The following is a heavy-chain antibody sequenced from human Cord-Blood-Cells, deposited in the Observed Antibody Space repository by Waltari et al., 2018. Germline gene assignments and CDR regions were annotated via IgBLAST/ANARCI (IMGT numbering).Heavy chain of an antibody. J-gene: IGHJ4*02. V-gene: IGHV4-39*01. CDR2: IYYSGST. Sequence: QLQLQESGPGLVKPSETLSLTCTVSGGSISSSRYYWGWIRQPPGKGLEWIGSIYYSGSTYYNPSLKSRVTISVDTSKNQFSLKLSSVTAADTAVYYCARLTKQLGFDYWGQGTLVTVSS. CDR1: GGSISSSRYY. CDR3: ARLTKQLGFDY. D-gene: IGHD6-6*01.